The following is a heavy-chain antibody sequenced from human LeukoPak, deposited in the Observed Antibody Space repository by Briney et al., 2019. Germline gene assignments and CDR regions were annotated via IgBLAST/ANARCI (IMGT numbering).Heavy chain of an antibody. CDR3: ARVLLSYFDY. CDR2: ISYDGSNK. V-gene: IGHV3-30*03. CDR1: GFTFSSYG. J-gene: IGHJ4*02. Sequence: GGSLRLSCAASGFTFSSYGMHWVRQAPGKGLEWVAVISYDGSNKYYADSVKGRFTISRDNSKNTLYLQMNSLRAEDTAVYYCARVLLSYFDYWGQGTLVTVSS. D-gene: IGHD2-21*01.